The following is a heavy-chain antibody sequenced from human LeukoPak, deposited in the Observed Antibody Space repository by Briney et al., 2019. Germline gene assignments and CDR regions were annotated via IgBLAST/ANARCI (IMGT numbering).Heavy chain of an antibody. Sequence: TSETLSLTCTVSGGSISSGGYYWSWIRQPPGKGLEWIGYIYHSGSTYYNPSLKSRVTISVDRSKNQFSLKLSSVTAADTAVYYCARGDDFWSGQVEGYYFDYWGQGTLVTVSS. CDR2: IYHSGST. D-gene: IGHD3-3*01. CDR3: ARGDDFWSGQVEGYYFDY. J-gene: IGHJ4*02. CDR1: GGSISSGGYY. V-gene: IGHV4-30-2*01.